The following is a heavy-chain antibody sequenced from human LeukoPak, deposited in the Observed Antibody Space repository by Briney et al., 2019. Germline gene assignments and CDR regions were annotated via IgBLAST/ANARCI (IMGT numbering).Heavy chain of an antibody. CDR1: GGSISSYY. J-gene: IGHJ5*02. V-gene: IGHV4-59*01. CDR3: ARGSYYYDSREGDWFDP. D-gene: IGHD3-22*01. CDR2: IYYSGST. Sequence: SETLSLTCTVSGGSISSYYWSWIRQPPGKGLEWIGYIYYSGSTNYNPSLKSRVTISVDTSKNQFSLKLCSVTAADTAVYYCARGSYYYDSREGDWFDPWGQGTLVTVSS.